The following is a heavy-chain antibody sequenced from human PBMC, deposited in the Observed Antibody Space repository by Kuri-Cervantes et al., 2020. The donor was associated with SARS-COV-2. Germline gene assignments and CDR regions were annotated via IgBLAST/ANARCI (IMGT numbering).Heavy chain of an antibody. D-gene: IGHD3-9*01. V-gene: IGHV1-2*02. CDR2: INPNSGGT. CDR1: GYTFGTYD. J-gene: IGHJ6*03. CDR3: ASYILVDHYYYMDV. Sequence: PSVKVSCKASGYTFGTYDINWVRQASGQGLEWMGWINPNSGGTNYAQKFQGRVTMTRDTSISTAYMELSRLRSDDTAVYYCASYILVDHYYYMDVWGKGTTVTVSS.